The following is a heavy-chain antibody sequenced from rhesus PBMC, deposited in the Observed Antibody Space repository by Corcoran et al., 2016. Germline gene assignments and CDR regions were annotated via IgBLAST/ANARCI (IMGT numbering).Heavy chain of an antibody. CDR1: GGSISGHN. CDR3: ARQGYGSGSYGLDS. J-gene: IGHJ6*01. D-gene: IGHD6-31*01. Sequence: QVQLQESGPGLVKPSETLSLSCTVSGGSISGHNWNWIRQFTGKGLEWIRNIYGDGTSKNNHPSLQRRVTQSVHTSKNQVSLRLTSVTAADTAIYYCARQGYGSGSYGLDSWGQGVGVTVSP. V-gene: IGHV4S11*01. CDR2: IYGDGTSK.